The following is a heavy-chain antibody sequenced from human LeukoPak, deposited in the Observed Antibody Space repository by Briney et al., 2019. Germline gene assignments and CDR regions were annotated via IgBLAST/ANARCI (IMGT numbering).Heavy chain of an antibody. CDR3: ANGAHPDSSHYYFDY. J-gene: IGHJ4*02. V-gene: IGHV3-23*01. CDR1: GFTFSGYA. D-gene: IGHD2-21*01. Sequence: GGSLRLSCAASGFTFSGYAMSWVRQAPGKGLEWVSAITGRGVRTYNGDSVKGRFTISRDSSKNMVYLQMNSLRGEDTAVYYCANGAHPDSSHYYFDYWGQGALVTVSS. CDR2: ITGRGVRT.